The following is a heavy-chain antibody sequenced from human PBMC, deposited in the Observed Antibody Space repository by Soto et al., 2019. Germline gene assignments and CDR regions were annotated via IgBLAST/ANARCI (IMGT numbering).Heavy chain of an antibody. CDR1: GFTFSSYA. V-gene: IGHV3-48*03. J-gene: IGHJ6*02. CDR2: ISSSGSTI. CDR3: AAYSSSYGMDV. D-gene: IGHD6-6*01. Sequence: PGGSLRLSCAASGFTFSSYAMHWVRQAPGKGLEWVSYISSSGSTIYYADSVKGRFTISRDNAKSSLYLQMNSLRAEDTAVYYCAAYSSSYGMDVWGQGTTVTVSS.